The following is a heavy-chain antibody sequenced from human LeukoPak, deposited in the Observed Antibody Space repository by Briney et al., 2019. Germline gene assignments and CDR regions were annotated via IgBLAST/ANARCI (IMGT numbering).Heavy chain of an antibody. Sequence: GASVKVSCKASGYTFTGYYMHWVRQAPGQGLEWMGWINPNSGGTNYAQKFQGRVTMTRDTSISTAYMELSRLRSDDTAVYYCARVDIVVVPGGAFDIWGQGTMVTVSS. CDR1: GYTFTGYY. V-gene: IGHV1-2*02. D-gene: IGHD2-2*03. CDR3: ARVDIVVVPGGAFDI. J-gene: IGHJ3*02. CDR2: INPNSGGT.